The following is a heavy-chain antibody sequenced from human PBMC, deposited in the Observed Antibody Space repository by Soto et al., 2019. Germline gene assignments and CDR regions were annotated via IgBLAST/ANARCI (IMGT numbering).Heavy chain of an antibody. CDR2: ISGNGDSA. J-gene: IGHJ4*02. Sequence: VQLLESGGGLVQPGGSLRLSCAASGFTFRDYAMNWVRLSPGKGLEWVSDISGNGDSARHADSVKGRLTISRDNSRNTLYLKMNSLRVDDTAVYYCGKERRGSGWSVCNFWGQGTLVTVSS. CDR1: GFTFRDYA. D-gene: IGHD6-19*01. V-gene: IGHV3-23*01. CDR3: GKERRGSGWSVCNF.